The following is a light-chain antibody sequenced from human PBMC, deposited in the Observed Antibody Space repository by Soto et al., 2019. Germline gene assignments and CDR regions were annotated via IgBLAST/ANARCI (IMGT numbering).Light chain of an antibody. J-gene: IGLJ1*01. CDR1: SSDVGNYNL. CDR2: EGS. Sequence: QSVLTQPASVSGSPGQSITISCTGTSSDVGNYNLVSWYQQHPGKAPKLMIYEGSKRPSGVSNRFSGSKSGNTASLTISGLQAEDEAHYYCCSYARSSTYVFGNGTKVTVL. V-gene: IGLV2-23*01. CDR3: CSYARSSTYV.